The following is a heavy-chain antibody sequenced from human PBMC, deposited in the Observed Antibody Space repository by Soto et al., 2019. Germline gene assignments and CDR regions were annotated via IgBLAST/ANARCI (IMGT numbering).Heavy chain of an antibody. V-gene: IGHV4-39*01. Sequence: QLQMQESGPGLLKPSETLSLTCAVSGNSISTSNYYWSWIRQSPGKGLEWIGGVFYGGRSYYNPSLKSRVTISVDASRNQFSLRLNFVTAADTAVYFCASRKREEICSSGNCYFTYWGQGTLVTVSS. J-gene: IGHJ4*02. CDR2: VFYGGRS. CDR3: ASRKREEICSSGNCYFTY. D-gene: IGHD2-2*01. CDR1: GNSISTSNYY.